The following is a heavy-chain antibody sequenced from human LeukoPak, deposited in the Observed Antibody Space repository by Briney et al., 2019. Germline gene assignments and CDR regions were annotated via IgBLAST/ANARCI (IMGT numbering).Heavy chain of an antibody. CDR3: AKPNSGYTAFHI. V-gene: IGHV3-23*01. CDR1: GFTFSGYA. Sequence: GGSLRLSCAASGFTFSGYATSWVRQAPGKGLEWVSAISGSGGSTHYADSVKGRFTISRDNSKNTLFLQMNSLRAEDTAVYYCAKPNSGYTAFHIWGQGTMVTVSS. CDR2: ISGSGGST. D-gene: IGHD3-22*01. J-gene: IGHJ3*02.